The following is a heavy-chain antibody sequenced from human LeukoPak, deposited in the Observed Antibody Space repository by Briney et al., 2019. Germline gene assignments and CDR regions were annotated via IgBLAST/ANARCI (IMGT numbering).Heavy chain of an antibody. CDR2: FNPISVDI. CDR1: GFTFSYFG. D-gene: IGHD3-16*01. Sequence: GGSLRLSCAASGFTFSYFGMNWVRQAPGKGLEWISYFNPISVDIWYADSVKGRFTISRDNAKNSQYLQMNSLIDEDTAVYHCVRDHHYAFDSWGQGTLVTVSS. CDR3: VRDHHYAFDS. V-gene: IGHV3-48*02. J-gene: IGHJ4*02.